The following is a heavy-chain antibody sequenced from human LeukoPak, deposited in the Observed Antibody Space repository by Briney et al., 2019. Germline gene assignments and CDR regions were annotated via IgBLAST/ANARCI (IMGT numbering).Heavy chain of an antibody. Sequence: PSETLSLTCTVSGGSISSSSYYWGWIRQPPGKGLEWIGSIYYSGSTYYNPSLKSRVTISVDTSKNQFSLKLSSVTAADTAVYYCARHLGYCSGGSCYSDGHWFDPWGQGTLVTVSS. J-gene: IGHJ5*02. CDR1: GGSISSSSYY. V-gene: IGHV4-39*01. D-gene: IGHD2-15*01. CDR2: IYYSGST. CDR3: ARHLGYCSGGSCYSDGHWFDP.